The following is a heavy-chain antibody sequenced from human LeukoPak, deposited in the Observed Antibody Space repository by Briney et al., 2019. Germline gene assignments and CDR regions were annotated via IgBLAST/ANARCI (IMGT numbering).Heavy chain of an antibody. CDR1: GYTFTGYY. D-gene: IGHD3-16*01. Sequence: ASVKVSCKASGYTFTGYYMHWVRQAPGQVLEWMGWMNPNSGNTGYAQKFQGRVTMTRNTSISTAYMELSSLRSEDTAVYYCARGGWGYFDHWGQGTLVTVSS. CDR3: ARGGWGYFDH. J-gene: IGHJ4*02. V-gene: IGHV1-8*02. CDR2: MNPNSGNT.